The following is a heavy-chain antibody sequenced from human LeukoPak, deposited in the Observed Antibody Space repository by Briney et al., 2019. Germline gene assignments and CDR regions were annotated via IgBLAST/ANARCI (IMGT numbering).Heavy chain of an antibody. D-gene: IGHD3-10*01. V-gene: IGHV4-38-2*02. CDR3: ARVHYYGSGSYCWCFDY. CDR1: GYSISSGYY. J-gene: IGHJ4*02. Sequence: PLETLSLTCTVSGYSISSGYYWGWIRQPPGKGLEWIGSIYHSGSTYYNPSLKSRVTISVDTSKNQFSLKLSSVAAADTAVYYCARVHYYGSGSYCWCFDYWGQGTLVTVSS. CDR2: IYHSGST.